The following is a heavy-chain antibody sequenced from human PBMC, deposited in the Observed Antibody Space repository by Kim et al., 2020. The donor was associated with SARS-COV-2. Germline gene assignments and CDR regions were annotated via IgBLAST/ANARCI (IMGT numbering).Heavy chain of an antibody. Sequence: SETLSLTCTVSGGSIGRDSYYWSWIRQHPGKGLEWIGYIHFTGISHYNPSLQSRVTISIDTSNNQFSLKLSSVTAADTAVYYCAGTDYYGLGSAPGPEHLCGCGTLFTVSS. CDR3: AGTDYYGLGSAPGPEHL. CDR1: GGSIGRDSYY. J-gene: IGHJ2*01. D-gene: IGHD3-10*01. V-gene: IGHV4-31*03. CDR2: IHFTGIS.